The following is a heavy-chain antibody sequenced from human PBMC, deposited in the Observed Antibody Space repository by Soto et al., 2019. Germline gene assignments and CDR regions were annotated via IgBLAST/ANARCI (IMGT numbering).Heavy chain of an antibody. D-gene: IGHD3-22*01. CDR3: AIGGPYFYDSSGPRGNYYYYGMDV. V-gene: IGHV3-48*02. J-gene: IGHJ6*02. Sequence: GGSLRLSCAASGFTLSNYAVNWVRQAPGKGLEWVSYISSDSRYIYYGDSVKGRFTISRDNARNSVYLQMNSLRDEDTAVYYCAIGGPYFYDSSGPRGNYYYYGMDVWGQGTTVTVSS. CDR2: ISSDSRYI. CDR1: GFTLSNYA.